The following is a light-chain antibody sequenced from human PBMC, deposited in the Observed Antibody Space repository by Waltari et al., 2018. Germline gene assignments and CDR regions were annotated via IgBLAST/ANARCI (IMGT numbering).Light chain of an antibody. CDR3: SSYTSSSTLAV. J-gene: IGLJ3*02. CDR2: EVS. Sequence: QSALTQPASVSGSTGQSITISCTGTSRDVGGFNHVPWYQQPPGKAPKLMIYEVSNRPSGVSNRFSGSKSGNTASLTISGLQAEDEADYYCSSYTSSSTLAVFGGGTKLTVL. CDR1: SRDVGGFNH. V-gene: IGLV2-14*01.